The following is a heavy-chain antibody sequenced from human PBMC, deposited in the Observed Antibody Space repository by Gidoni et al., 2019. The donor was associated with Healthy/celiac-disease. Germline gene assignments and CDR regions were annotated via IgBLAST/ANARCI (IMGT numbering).Heavy chain of an antibody. CDR3: AHSPRYSYGYRYFDY. CDR2: IYWDDDK. CDR1: EFSLSTRGVG. J-gene: IGHJ4*02. V-gene: IGHV2-5*02. D-gene: IGHD5-18*01. Sequence: QITLKESGPTLVKPTQTLTLTCTFSEFSLSTRGVGVGWLRQPPGKALEWLAVIYWDDDKRYSPSLKSRLTITKDTSKNPVVLTMTNMDPVDTATYYCAHSPRYSYGYRYFDYWGQGTLVTVSS.